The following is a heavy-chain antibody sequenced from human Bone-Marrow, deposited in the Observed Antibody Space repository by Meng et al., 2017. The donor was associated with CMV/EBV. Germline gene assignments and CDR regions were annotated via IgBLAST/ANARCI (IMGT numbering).Heavy chain of an antibody. CDR1: GFTFDDYA. D-gene: IGHD1-14*01. J-gene: IGHJ4*02. V-gene: IGHV3-21*01. CDR2: ISSSQKYK. Sequence: GGSLRLSCAASGFTFDDYAMHWVRQAPGKGLEWLSSISSSQKYKHYADSVRGRFTISRDDAKNSLYLQMNSLRLEDTAVYYCARTTLFDAWGPGKLVNVSS. CDR3: ARTTLFDA.